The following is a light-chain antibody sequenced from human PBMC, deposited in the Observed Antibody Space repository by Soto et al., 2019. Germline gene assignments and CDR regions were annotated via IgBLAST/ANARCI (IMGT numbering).Light chain of an antibody. J-gene: IGLJ2*01. CDR2: DNN. CDR3: GTWDSSLSAGV. CDR1: SSNIGNNY. Sequence: QSVLTQPPSVSAAPGQKVTISCSGSSSNIGNNYVSWYQQLPGTAPKLLMYDNNKRPSGIPDRCSGSKSGTSATLGITGLQTGDEDDYYCGTWDSSLSAGVFGGGTKVTVL. V-gene: IGLV1-51*01.